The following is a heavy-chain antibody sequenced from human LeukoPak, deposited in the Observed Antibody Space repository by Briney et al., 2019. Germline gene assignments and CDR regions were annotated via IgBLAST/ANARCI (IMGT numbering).Heavy chain of an antibody. J-gene: IGHJ3*02. CDR1: GGSISSYY. D-gene: IGHD6-19*01. CDR3: ASALAVAGTAFDI. V-gene: IGHV4-59*12. CDR2: IYYSGST. Sequence: SETLSLTCTVSGGSISSYYWSWIRQPPGKGLEWIGYIYYSGSTNYNPSLKSRVTISVDTSKNQFSLELSSVTAADTAVYYCASALAVAGTAFDIWGQGTMVTVSS.